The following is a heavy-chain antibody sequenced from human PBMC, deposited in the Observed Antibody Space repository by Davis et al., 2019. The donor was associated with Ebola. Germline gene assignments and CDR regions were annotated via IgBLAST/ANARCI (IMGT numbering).Heavy chain of an antibody. J-gene: IGHJ4*02. D-gene: IGHD4-17*01. V-gene: IGHV4-39*07. CDR1: GGSISSSSYY. Sequence: SETLSLTCTVSGGSISSSSYYWSWIRQPPGKGLEWIGEINHSGSTNYNPSLKSRVTISVDTSKNQFSLKLSSVTAADTAVYYCATESTTGSEEDYWGQGTLVTVSS. CDR2: INHSGST. CDR3: ATESTTGSEEDY.